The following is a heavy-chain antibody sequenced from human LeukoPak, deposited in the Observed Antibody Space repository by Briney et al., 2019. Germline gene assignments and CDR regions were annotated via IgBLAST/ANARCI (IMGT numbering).Heavy chain of an antibody. J-gene: IGHJ4*02. CDR3: ARGRAAAGEFDY. CDR2: INHSGST. V-gene: IGHV4-34*01. D-gene: IGHD6-13*01. Sequence: ASEILSLTCAVYGGSFSGYYWSWIRQPPGKGLEWIGEINHSGSTNYNPSLKSRVTISVDTSKNQFSLKLSSVTAADTAVYYCARGRAAAGEFDYWGQGTLVTVSS. CDR1: GGSFSGYY.